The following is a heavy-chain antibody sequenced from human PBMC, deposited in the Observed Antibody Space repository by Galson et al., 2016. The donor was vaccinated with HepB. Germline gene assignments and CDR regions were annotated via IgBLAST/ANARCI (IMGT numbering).Heavy chain of an antibody. CDR3: ARWGTYSEKHAFDI. J-gene: IGHJ3*02. CDR1: DDSISNYY. D-gene: IGHD3-16*01. Sequence: ETLSLTCTVSDDSISNYYWNWIRQPPGKGLEWIGYIHYSGSSTCNPPLKSRVTMSVDTSKNQFSLRLSSVTAADTAVYYCARWGTYSEKHAFDIWGQGTMVTVSS. V-gene: IGHV4-59*01. CDR2: IHYSGSS.